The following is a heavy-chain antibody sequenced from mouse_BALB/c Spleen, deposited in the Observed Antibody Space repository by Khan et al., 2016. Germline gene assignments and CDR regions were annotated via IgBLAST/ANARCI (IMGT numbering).Heavy chain of an antibody. CDR2: ILPGSGST. Sequence: QVRLQQSGAELMKPGASVKISCKATGYTFSSYWIEWVKQRPGHGLEWIGEILPGSGSTNYNEKFRGKATFTADTSSNPAYMQIRRLTSEASAVPYCARTDRRGYFDYWGQGTTLTVSS. J-gene: IGHJ2*01. CDR3: ARTDRRGYFDY. CDR1: GYTFSSYW. V-gene: IGHV1-9*01.